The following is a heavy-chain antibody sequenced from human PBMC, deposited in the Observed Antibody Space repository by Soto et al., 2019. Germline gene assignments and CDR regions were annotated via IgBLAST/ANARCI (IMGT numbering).Heavy chain of an antibody. D-gene: IGHD3-10*01. CDR2: IIPIFGTA. V-gene: IGHV1-69*13. CDR3: ARWFGPAHAFDI. J-gene: IGHJ3*02. Sequence: ASVKVSCKASGGTFSSYAISWVRQAPGQGLEWMGGIIPIFGTANYAQKFQGRVTITADESTSKAYMELSRLRSEDTAVYYCARWFGPAHAFDIWGQGTMVTVS. CDR1: GGTFSSYA.